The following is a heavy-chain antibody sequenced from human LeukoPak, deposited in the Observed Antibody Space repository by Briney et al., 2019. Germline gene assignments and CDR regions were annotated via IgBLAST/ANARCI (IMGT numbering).Heavy chain of an antibody. CDR2: IYHSGST. Sequence: LRLSCAASGFTFDDYAMHWVRQPPGKGLEWIGYIYHSGSTYYNPSLKSRVTISVDRSKNQFSLKLSSVTAADTAVYYCARDRYEGTFDIWGQGTMVTVSS. D-gene: IGHD3-3*01. J-gene: IGHJ3*02. V-gene: IGHV4-30-2*01. CDR1: GFTFDDYA. CDR3: ARDRYEGTFDI.